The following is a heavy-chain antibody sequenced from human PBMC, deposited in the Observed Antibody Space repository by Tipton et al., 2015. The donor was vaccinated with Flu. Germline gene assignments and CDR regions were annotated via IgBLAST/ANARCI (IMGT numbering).Heavy chain of an antibody. V-gene: IGHV3-21*01. CDR1: GFPFSSYS. D-gene: IGHD1-1*01. CDR2: ISRSSTYI. J-gene: IGHJ4*02. CDR3: VYWTGDY. Sequence: QLVQSGGGLVQPGASLRLSCTASGFPFSSYSMNWVRQAPGKGLEWVASISRSSTYIYYADSVEGRFTISRDDARNSVYLQMNSLRADDTAVYYCVYWTGDYWGQGTHVTFSS.